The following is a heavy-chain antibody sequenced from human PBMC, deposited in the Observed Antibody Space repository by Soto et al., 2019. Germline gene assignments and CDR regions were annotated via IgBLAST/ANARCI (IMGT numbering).Heavy chain of an antibody. CDR3: ARGTIAARPYWFDP. CDR2: ISSSSSYI. J-gene: IGHJ5*02. CDR1: GSTFSSYS. Sequence: GGSLRLSCAASGSTFSSYSMNWVRQAPGKGLEWVSSISSSSSYIYYADSVKGRFTISRDNAKNSLYLQMNSLRAEDTAVYYCARGTIAARPYWFDPWGQGTLVTVSS. V-gene: IGHV3-21*01. D-gene: IGHD6-6*01.